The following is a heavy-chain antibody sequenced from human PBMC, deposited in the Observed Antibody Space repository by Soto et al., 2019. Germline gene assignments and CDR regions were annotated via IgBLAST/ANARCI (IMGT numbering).Heavy chain of an antibody. CDR1: GGSISSGGYP. CDR2: IFPSGST. J-gene: IGHJ4*02. Sequence: QLQLQESGSGLVKPSQTLSLTCTVSGGSISSGGYPWSWIRQSAETGLEWIGYIFPSGSTYYNPSLNSRVTISVDRSKNQVPLKLTSVPAADTAVYYCARGGGTAQLFDYWGQGTLVTVSS. V-gene: IGHV4-30-2*06. CDR3: ARGGGTAQLFDY. D-gene: IGHD1-1*01.